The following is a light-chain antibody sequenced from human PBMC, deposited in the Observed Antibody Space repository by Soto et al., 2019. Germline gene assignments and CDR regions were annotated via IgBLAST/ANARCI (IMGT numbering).Light chain of an antibody. CDR1: SSNIGAGYD. V-gene: IGLV1-40*01. J-gene: IGLJ3*02. Sequence: QSVLTQPPSVSGAPGQRVTISCTGSSSNIGAGYDVHWYQQLPGTAPKLLIYGNSNRPSGVPDRCSGSKSGTSASLAITGLQAEDEADYYCQSYDSSLSALFGGGTKLTV. CDR3: QSYDSSLSAL. CDR2: GNS.